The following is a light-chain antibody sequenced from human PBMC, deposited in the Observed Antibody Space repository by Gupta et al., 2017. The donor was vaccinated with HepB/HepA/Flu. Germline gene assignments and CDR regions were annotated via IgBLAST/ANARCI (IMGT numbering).Light chain of an antibody. V-gene: IGLV3-1*01. CDR2: QDN. CDR3: QAEDSSTLWV. CDR1: KLGDKY. Sequence: SYALTQPPSVSVSPGQTASITCSGDKLGDKYACWYQQQPGQSPVLVIYQDNKRPAGIPERFSGSNSGNTATLTISGTEEMEEADYYSQAEDSSTLWVFGGGTKLTVL. J-gene: IGLJ3*02.